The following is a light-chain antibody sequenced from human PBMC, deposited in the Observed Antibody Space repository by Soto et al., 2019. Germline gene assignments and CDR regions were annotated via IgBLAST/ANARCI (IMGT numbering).Light chain of an antibody. Sequence: DIQMTQSPSTLSPSVGQRVAIXSRASQSISSWLAWYQQKPGKAPKLLIYKASTLESGVPSNFSGSGSGTEFTLTINSLQPEDFATYYCQQYNSYPWTFGQGTKVDIK. CDR1: QSISSW. V-gene: IGKV1-5*03. CDR3: QQYNSYPWT. J-gene: IGKJ1*01. CDR2: KAS.